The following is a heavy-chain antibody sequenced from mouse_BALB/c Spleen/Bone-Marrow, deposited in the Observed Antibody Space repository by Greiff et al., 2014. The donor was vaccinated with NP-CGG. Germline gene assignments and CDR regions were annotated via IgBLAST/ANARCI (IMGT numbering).Heavy chain of an antibody. J-gene: IGHJ4*01. D-gene: IGHD1-2*01. V-gene: IGHV5-6-5*01. CDR1: GITVSSYT. Sequence: DVQLVESGGGLVKPGESQKFSCAASGITVSSYTMSWVRQTPEKRLEWVASITGGGTTYYPDSVKGRFTISRDNARNILYLQVSSLRSEDTAIYYCARHYGYVDAMDYWGQGTSVTVSS. CDR2: ITGGGTT. CDR3: ARHYGYVDAMDY.